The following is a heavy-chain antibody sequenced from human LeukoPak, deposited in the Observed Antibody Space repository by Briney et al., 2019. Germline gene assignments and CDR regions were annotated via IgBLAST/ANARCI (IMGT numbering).Heavy chain of an antibody. CDR1: GFAFISSE. CDR2: ISSGSSAI. J-gene: IGHJ4*02. D-gene: IGHD4-17*01. V-gene: IGHV3-21*01. Sequence: GGSLRLSCAASGFAFISSEMNWVRRAPGKGLEWVSIISSGSSAIFSADALKGRFTISRDDAKNLLYLDMNSLRAEDTAVYYCARGHTAVTRHFDFWGQGTLVTVSS. CDR3: ARGHTAVTRHFDF.